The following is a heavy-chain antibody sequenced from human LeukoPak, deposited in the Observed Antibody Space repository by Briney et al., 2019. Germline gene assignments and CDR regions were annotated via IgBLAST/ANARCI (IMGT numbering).Heavy chain of an antibody. V-gene: IGHV3-23*01. D-gene: IGHD6-19*01. CDR3: AKVHPGYSSGWTYYFDY. J-gene: IGHJ4*02. Sequence: PGGSLRLSCAASGFTFSSYAMSWVRQAPGKGLEWVLAISGSGDSTYYADSVKGRFTISRDNSKNTLYLQMNSLRAEDTAVYYCAKVHPGYSSGWTYYFDYWGQGTLVTVSS. CDR1: GFTFSSYA. CDR2: ISGSGDST.